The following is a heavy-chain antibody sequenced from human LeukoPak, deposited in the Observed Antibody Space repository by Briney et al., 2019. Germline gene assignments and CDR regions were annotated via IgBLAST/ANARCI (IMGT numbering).Heavy chain of an antibody. D-gene: IGHD6-19*01. CDR2: ISYDGSNK. Sequence: GSLRLSCAASGFSFNNYGMHWVRQAPGKGLEWVAVISYDGSNKDYADSVKGRFTISRDNSKNTLYLQVNSLRAEDTAVYYCAKDLFGYSSGWTFDYWGQGTLVTVSS. J-gene: IGHJ4*02. CDR1: GFSFNNYG. V-gene: IGHV3-30*18. CDR3: AKDLFGYSSGWTFDY.